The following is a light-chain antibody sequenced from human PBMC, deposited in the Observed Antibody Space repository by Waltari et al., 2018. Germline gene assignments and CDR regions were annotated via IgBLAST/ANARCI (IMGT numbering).Light chain of an antibody. CDR3: CSCVGRNIYWV. V-gene: IGLV2-11*01. CDR2: DIN. J-gene: IGLJ3*02. Sequence: QSALTQPRSVSGSPGQSVTISCTGTSSDVGANNFFSWYQHHPDQAPKLIIYDINKRPSGVPDRFSGSKSGNTASLTISGLQAEDEADYYCCSCVGRNIYWVFGGGTKLTVL. CDR1: SSDVGANNF.